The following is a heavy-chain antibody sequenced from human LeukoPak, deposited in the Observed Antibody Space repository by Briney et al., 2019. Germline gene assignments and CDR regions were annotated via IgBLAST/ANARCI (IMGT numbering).Heavy chain of an antibody. CDR3: ARNPSYSSSWYALFDP. Sequence: GGSLRLSCAASGFTFSSYSMNWVRQAPGKGLEWVSSISSSSSYIYYADSVKGRFTISRDNAKNSLYLQMNSLRAEDTAVYYCARNPSYSSSWYALFDPWGQGTLVTVSP. CDR1: GFTFSSYS. V-gene: IGHV3-21*01. J-gene: IGHJ5*02. D-gene: IGHD6-13*01. CDR2: ISSSSSYI.